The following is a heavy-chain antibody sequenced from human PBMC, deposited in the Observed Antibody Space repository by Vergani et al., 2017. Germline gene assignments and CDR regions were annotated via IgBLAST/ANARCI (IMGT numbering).Heavy chain of an antibody. Sequence: EVQLVESGGGLVQPGGSLRLSCAASGFTFSSYWMSWVRQAPGKGLEWVANIKQDGSEKYYVDSVKGRFTISRDNAKNSLYLQMNSLRAEDTAVYYCARIWGVSLPQGGYWGQGTLVTVSS. CDR1: GFTFSSYW. CDR3: ARIWGVSLPQGGY. V-gene: IGHV3-7*01. J-gene: IGHJ4*02. CDR2: IKQDGSEK. D-gene: IGHD3-16*01.